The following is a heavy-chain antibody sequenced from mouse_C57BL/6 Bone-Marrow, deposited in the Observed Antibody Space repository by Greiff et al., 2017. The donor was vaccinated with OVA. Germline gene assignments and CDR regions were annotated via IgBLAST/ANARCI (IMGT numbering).Heavy chain of an antibody. J-gene: IGHJ1*03. CDR3: AREGVVATDWYFDV. V-gene: IGHV5-16*01. CDR2: INYDGSST. D-gene: IGHD1-1*01. Sequence: EVMLVESEGGLVQPGSSMKLSCTASGFTFSDYYMAWVRQVPEKGLEWVANINYDGSSTYYLDSLKSRFIISRDNAKNILYLQMSSLKSEDTATYYCAREGVVATDWYFDVWGTGTTVTVSS. CDR1: GFTFSDYY.